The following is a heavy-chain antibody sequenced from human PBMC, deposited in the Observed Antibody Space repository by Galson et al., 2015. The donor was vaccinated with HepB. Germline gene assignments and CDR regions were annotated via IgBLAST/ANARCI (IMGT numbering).Heavy chain of an antibody. CDR2: ISYDGSNK. D-gene: IGHD2-21*02. CDR3: ARDGVVVVTAIPGGMDV. Sequence: SLRLSCAASGFTFSSYAMHWVRQAPGKGLERVAVISYDGSNKYYADSVKGRFTISRDNSKNTLYLQMNSLRAEDTAVYYCARDGVVVVTAIPGGMDVWGQGTTVTVSS. CDR1: GFTFSSYA. J-gene: IGHJ6*02. V-gene: IGHV3-30-3*01.